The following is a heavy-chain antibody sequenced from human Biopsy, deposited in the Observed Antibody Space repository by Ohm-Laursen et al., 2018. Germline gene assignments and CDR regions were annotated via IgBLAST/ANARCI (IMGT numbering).Heavy chain of an antibody. CDR3: AKINPSSIYYYYGMDV. CDR2: ISGSAGST. V-gene: IGHV3-23*01. Sequence: SLRLSCSASGFTFSNYAMSWVRQAPGKGLEWVSAISGSAGSTNYADSVKGRFTISRDNSKNTLYLQLNSLGAEDTALYYCAKINPSSIYYYYGMDVWGQGTTVTVSS. J-gene: IGHJ6*02. CDR1: GFTFSNYA.